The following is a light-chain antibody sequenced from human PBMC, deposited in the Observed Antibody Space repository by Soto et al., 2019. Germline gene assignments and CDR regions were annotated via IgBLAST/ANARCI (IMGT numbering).Light chain of an antibody. V-gene: IGKV3-20*01. J-gene: IGKJ2*01. CDR3: HRQQHGVSSTYT. CDR2: GGS. Sequence: EIVLTQSQGTLPLSPGERATLSCRASQSGSFKYRAWYQQKPGQAPRRLIYGGSNRASCIPDRFSGSWFGTVFTLTIGRLEHEDVAVYYWHRQQHGVSSTYTVGQGTKLELK. CDR1: QSGSFKY.